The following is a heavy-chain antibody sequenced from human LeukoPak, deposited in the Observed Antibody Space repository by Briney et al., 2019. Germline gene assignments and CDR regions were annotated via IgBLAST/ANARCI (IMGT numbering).Heavy chain of an antibody. J-gene: IGHJ6*02. D-gene: IGHD2-15*01. CDR3: ATVGPHCSGGSCYYYGMDV. V-gene: IGHV1-24*01. CDR1: GYTLTELS. CDR2: FNPEDGET. Sequence: ASVKVSCKVSGYTLTELSMHWVRQAPGKGLEWMGGFNPEDGETIYAQKFQGRVTMTEDTSTDTAYMELSSLRSEDTAVYYCATVGPHCSGGSCYYYGMDVWGQGTTVTVSS.